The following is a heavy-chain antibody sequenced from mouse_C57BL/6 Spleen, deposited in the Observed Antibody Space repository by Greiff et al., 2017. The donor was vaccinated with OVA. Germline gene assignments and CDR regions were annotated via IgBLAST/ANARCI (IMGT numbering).Heavy chain of an antibody. Sequence: VHVKQSGAELVRPGSSVKMSCKTSGYTFTSYGINWVKQRPGQGLEWIGYIYIGNGYTEYNEKFKGKATLTSDKSSSTAYMQLSSLTSEDSAIYFCAREGNYYGYGAWFAYWGQGTLVTVSA. CDR3: AREGNYYGYGAWFAY. CDR2: IYIGNGYT. D-gene: IGHD2-2*01. V-gene: IGHV1-58*01. J-gene: IGHJ3*01. CDR1: GYTFTSYG.